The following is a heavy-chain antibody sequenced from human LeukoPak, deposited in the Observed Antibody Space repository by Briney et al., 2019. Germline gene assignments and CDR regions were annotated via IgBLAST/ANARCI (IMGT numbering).Heavy chain of an antibody. CDR3: ARGEDLGYYFDY. V-gene: IGHV4-59*01. CDR2: FDHSGST. D-gene: IGHD1-26*01. J-gene: IGHJ4*02. CDR1: GGSISGYY. Sequence: PSQTLSLTCTVSGGSISGYYWSWIGQPPGKGLEFIGYFDHSGSTNYNPSRKSRVTISVDTSKTQYSLNLRSVTAADTAVYYFARGEDLGYYFDYWGQGTLVTVSS.